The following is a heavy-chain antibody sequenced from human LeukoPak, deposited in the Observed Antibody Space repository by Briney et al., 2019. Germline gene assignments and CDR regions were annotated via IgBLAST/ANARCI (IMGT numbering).Heavy chain of an antibody. CDR1: GYTFTSYD. Sequence: GASVKVSCKASGYTFTSYDINWVRQATGQGLEWMGWMNPNSGNTGYAQKFQGRVTITRNTSISTAYMELSSLRSEDTAVYYCARSQNYDILTGYYTFPFDPWGQGTLVTVSS. J-gene: IGHJ5*02. CDR2: MNPNSGNT. V-gene: IGHV1-8*03. CDR3: ARSQNYDILTGYYTFPFDP. D-gene: IGHD3-9*01.